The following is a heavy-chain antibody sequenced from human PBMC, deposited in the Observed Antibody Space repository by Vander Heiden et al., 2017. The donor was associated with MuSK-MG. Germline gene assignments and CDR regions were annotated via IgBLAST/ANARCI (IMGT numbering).Heavy chain of an antibody. J-gene: IGHJ4*02. CDR2: IYYSGST. CDR3: ARGDRVRGTR. CDR1: GGSISSSRYY. D-gene: IGHD3-10*01. V-gene: IGHV4-39*01. Sequence: QLQLQESGPGLVKPSETLSLICPVSGGSISSSRYYWGWIRQPPGKGLEWIGSIYYSGSTYYNPSLKSRVTISVDTSKNQFSLKLSSVTAADTAVYYCARGDRVRGTRWGQGTLVTVSS.